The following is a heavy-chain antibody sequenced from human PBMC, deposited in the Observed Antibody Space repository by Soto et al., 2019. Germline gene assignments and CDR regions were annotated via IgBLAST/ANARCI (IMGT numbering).Heavy chain of an antibody. Sequence: GGSLRRSCAASGFSVTDHYMTWVRQAPGKGLEWVSVLYTGGSAYYGDSVKGRFTISRDSSTNTLYLQMNSLKVGDTAFYFCARSFNDWTTYFDYWSEGTLVTVSS. CDR3: ARSFNDWTTYFDY. CDR1: GFSVTDHY. J-gene: IGHJ4*02. D-gene: IGHD3-9*01. V-gene: IGHV3-53*01. CDR2: LYTGGSA.